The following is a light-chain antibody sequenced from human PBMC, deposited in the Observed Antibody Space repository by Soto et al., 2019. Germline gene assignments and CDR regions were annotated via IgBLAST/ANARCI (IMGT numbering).Light chain of an antibody. CDR2: GAS. V-gene: IGKV3-20*01. CDR1: RSVTNNY. Sequence: EIVLTQSPGTLSLSPGERATLSCRASRSVTNNYVAWYQRKPGQAPRLLIYGASSRATDIPGRFSGTGSGTDFSLTITRLEPEDFAVYYCHQYGSSPPTFGQGTKVVI. J-gene: IGKJ1*01. CDR3: HQYGSSPPT.